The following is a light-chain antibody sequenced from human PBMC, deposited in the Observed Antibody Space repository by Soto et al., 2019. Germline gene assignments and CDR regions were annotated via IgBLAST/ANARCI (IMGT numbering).Light chain of an antibody. Sequence: SALAQPRSVSGSPGQSVTISCTGTSSDVGAYNYVSWYQQHPGKAPKLMTYDVSKRPSGVPDRFSGSKSGNTASLTISGLQAEDEADYYCCSYADNYSYVFGTGTKV. CDR2: DVS. CDR1: SSDVGAYNY. J-gene: IGLJ1*01. CDR3: CSYADNYSYV. V-gene: IGLV2-11*01.